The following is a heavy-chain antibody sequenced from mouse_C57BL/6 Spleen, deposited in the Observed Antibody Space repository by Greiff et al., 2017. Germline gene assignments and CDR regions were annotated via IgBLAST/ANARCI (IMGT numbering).Heavy chain of an antibody. D-gene: IGHD1-1*01. V-gene: IGHV5-17*01. J-gene: IGHJ1*03. CDR3: GRIITTVVAWYFEV. Sequence: EVKLVESGGGLVKPGGSLKLSCAASGFTFSDYGMHWVRQAPEKGLEWVAYISSGSSTIYYADTVKGRFTISRDNAKNTLFLQMTSLRSEDTAMDYCGRIITTVVAWYFEVWGTGTTVTVPS. CDR2: ISSGSSTI. CDR1: GFTFSDYG.